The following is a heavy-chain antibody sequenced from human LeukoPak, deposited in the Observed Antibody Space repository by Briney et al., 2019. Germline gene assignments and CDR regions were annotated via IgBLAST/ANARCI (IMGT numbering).Heavy chain of an antibody. Sequence: GGSLRLSCAASGFTFSSHAMHWVRQAPGKGLEWVAVISYDGSNKYYADSVKGRFTISRDNSKNTLYLQMNSLRAEDTAVYYCARDRGYSYGYLDYWGQGTLVTVSS. CDR3: ARDRGYSYGYLDY. CDR1: GFTFSSHA. J-gene: IGHJ4*02. V-gene: IGHV3-30-3*01. D-gene: IGHD5-18*01. CDR2: ISYDGSNK.